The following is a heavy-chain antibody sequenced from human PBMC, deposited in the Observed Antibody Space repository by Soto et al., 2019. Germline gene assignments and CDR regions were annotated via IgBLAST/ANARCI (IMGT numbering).Heavy chain of an antibody. J-gene: IGHJ4*02. CDR1: GYTFTNYA. CDR3: ARFDTAMALYYFDY. D-gene: IGHD5-18*01. CDR2: INAGNGNT. Sequence: ASVKVSCKASGYTFTNYAMHWVRQAPGQRLEWMGWINAGNGNTKYSQKFQGRVTITSDTSASTAYMELSSLRSEDTAVYYCARFDTAMALYYFDYWGQGTLVTVSS. V-gene: IGHV1-3*01.